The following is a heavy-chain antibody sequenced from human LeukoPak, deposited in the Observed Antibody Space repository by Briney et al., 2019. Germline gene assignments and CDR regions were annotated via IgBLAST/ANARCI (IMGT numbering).Heavy chain of an antibody. J-gene: IGHJ6*03. CDR1: GGSISSYY. Sequence: SETLSLTCTISGGSISSYYWSWIRQPPGKGLEWIGYIYYTGSTNHNPSLKSRVTISVDTSKNQFSLKLSSVTAADTAVYYCARELDCSGGSCYSRGYYYMDVWGKGTTVTISS. CDR3: ARELDCSGGSCYSRGYYYMDV. CDR2: IYYTGST. V-gene: IGHV4-59*12. D-gene: IGHD2-15*01.